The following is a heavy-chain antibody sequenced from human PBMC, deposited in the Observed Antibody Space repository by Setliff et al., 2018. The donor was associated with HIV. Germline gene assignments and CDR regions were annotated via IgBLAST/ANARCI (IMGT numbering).Heavy chain of an antibody. Sequence: ASVKVSCKASGYTFTNYGISWVRQAPGHGLEWMGWVSPHIGHTNYAQTFQGRVTMTVDTSTSRAYMEVRSLRSDDTAVYFCARLGSGWSDSYYYAMDVWGQGTTVTVSS. V-gene: IGHV1-18*01. CDR2: VSPHIGHT. J-gene: IGHJ6*02. CDR3: ARLGSGWSDSYYYAMDV. CDR1: GYTFTNYG. D-gene: IGHD6-19*01.